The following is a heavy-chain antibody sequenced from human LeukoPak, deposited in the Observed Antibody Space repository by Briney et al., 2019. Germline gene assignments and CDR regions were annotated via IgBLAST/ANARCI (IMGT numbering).Heavy chain of an antibody. CDR3: ARSSTYYYDSSGYENWFDP. CDR2: IYHSGST. Sequence: RSETLSLTCTVSGYSISSGYYWGWIRQPPGKGLEWIGSIYHSGSTYYNPSLKSRVTISVDTSKNQFSLKLSSVTAADTAVYYCARSSTYYYDSSGYENWFDPWGQGTLVTVSS. CDR1: GYSISSGYY. J-gene: IGHJ5*02. V-gene: IGHV4-38-2*02. D-gene: IGHD3-22*01.